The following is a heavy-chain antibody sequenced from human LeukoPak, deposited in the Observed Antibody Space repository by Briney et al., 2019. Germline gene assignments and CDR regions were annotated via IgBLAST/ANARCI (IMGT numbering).Heavy chain of an antibody. CDR1: GYTFTSYG. V-gene: IGHV1-18*01. CDR2: ISACNGNT. D-gene: IGHD1/OR15-1a*01. CDR3: ARSYWNTDAFDI. Sequence: ASVKVSCKASGYTFTSYGISWVRQAPGQGLEWMGWISACNGNTNYAQKLQGRVTMTTDTSTSTAYMELRSLRSDDTAVYYCARSYWNTDAFDIWGQGTMVTASS. J-gene: IGHJ3*02.